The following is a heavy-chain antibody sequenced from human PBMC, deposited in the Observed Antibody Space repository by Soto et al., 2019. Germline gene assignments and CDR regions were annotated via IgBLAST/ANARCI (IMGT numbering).Heavy chain of an antibody. Sequence: EVQLVESGGDLVQPGGSLRLSCAASGFTLSNYWMDWVRQAPGKGLVWVSRINNDGSTIHYTDSVKGRFTISRDNAKNTLYLQMHSLRAEDTDVYYCVRPTSEVDAFDIWGQGTMVTVSS. V-gene: IGHV3-74*01. CDR3: VRPTSEVDAFDI. CDR1: GFTLSNYW. CDR2: INNDGSTI. J-gene: IGHJ3*02.